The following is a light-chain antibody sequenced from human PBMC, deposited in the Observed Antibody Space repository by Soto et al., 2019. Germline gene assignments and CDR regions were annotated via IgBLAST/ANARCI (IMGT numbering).Light chain of an antibody. CDR1: ESIARH. Sequence: DIQMTQSPSSLSASVGDRVTITCRASESIARHLNWYQQKPGKAPKLLIYAASSLQNGVPSMFRGGGSGTDFTLTIRNLHPEDFATYYCQQTYSTLSITFGQGTRLEIK. CDR2: AAS. J-gene: IGKJ5*01. CDR3: QQTYSTLSIT. V-gene: IGKV1-39*01.